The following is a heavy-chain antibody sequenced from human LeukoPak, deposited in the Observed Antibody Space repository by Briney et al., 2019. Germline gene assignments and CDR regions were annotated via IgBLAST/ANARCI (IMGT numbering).Heavy chain of an antibody. D-gene: IGHD3-9*01. Sequence: ASVKVSCKASGYTFTGYYIHWVRQAPGQGLEWMGWINPNSGGTNYAQKFQGWVTMTRDTSISTAYMELSRLRSDDTAMYYCARGTGGYDILTGYPHYFDFWGQGTLVTVSS. J-gene: IGHJ4*02. CDR3: ARGTGGYDILTGYPHYFDF. V-gene: IGHV1-2*04. CDR1: GYTFTGYY. CDR2: INPNSGGT.